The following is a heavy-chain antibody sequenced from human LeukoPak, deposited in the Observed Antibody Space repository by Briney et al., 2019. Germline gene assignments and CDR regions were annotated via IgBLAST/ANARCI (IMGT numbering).Heavy chain of an antibody. CDR2: IIPIFGTA. J-gene: IGHJ3*02. CDR3: AREGGSSSWYVHDAFDI. CDR1: GGTFSSYA. V-gene: IGHV1-69*01. D-gene: IGHD6-13*01. Sequence: SVKVSCKASGGTFSSYAISWVRQAPGQGLEWMGGIIPIFGTANYAQRFQGRVTITADESTSTAYMELSSLRSEDTAVYYCAREGGSSSWYVHDAFDIWGQGTMVTVSS.